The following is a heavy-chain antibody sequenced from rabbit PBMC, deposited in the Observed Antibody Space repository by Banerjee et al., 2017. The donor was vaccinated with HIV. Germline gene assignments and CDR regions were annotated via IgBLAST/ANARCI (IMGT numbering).Heavy chain of an antibody. J-gene: IGHJ4*01. Sequence: QEQLEESGGGLVQPEGSLTLTCTASGFSFSSSYWICWVRQAPGKGLEWIGYINTGSDSAAYASWVNGRFTISKTSSTTVTLQMTSLTAADTATYFCATYVGGKDDYFNLWGPGTLVTVS. D-gene: IGHD2-1*01. V-gene: IGHV1S45*01. CDR3: ATYVGGKDDYFNL. CDR2: INTGSDSA. CDR1: GFSFSSSYW.